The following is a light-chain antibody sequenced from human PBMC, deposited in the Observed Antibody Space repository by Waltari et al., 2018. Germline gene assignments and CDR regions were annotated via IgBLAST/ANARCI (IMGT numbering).Light chain of an antibody. J-gene: IGLJ1*01. V-gene: IGLV2-11*01. Sequence: QSALTQPRSVSGSPGQSVTISCTGTSSDAGGYNYVSWYQQHPGKAPKLMSCDVSKRPSGVPDRVSCSKSGKPAALTISGLQAEDEADYYCCSYAGSYVFGTGTKVTVL. CDR1: SSDAGGYNY. CDR3: CSYAGSYV. CDR2: DVS.